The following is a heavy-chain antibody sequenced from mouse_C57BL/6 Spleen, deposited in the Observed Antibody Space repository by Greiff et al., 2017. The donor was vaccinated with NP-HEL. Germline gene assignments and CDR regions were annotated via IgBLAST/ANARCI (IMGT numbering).Heavy chain of an antibody. V-gene: IGHV3-1*01. D-gene: IGHD2-4*01. CDR3: AREGDYDEGYAMDY. CDR2: ISYSGST. CDR1: GYSITSGYD. Sequence: EVHLVESGPGMVKPSQSLSLTCTVTGYSITSGYDWHWIRHFPGNKLEWMGYISYSGSTNYNPSLKSRISITHDTSKNHFFLKLNSVTTEDTATYYCAREGDYDEGYAMDYWGQGTSVTVSS. J-gene: IGHJ4*01.